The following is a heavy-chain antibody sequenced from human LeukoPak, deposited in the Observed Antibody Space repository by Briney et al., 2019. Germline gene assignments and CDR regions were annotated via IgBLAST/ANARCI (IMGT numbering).Heavy chain of an antibody. J-gene: IGHJ4*02. Sequence: GESLKISCKGSGYTFTSYWIGWVRQMPGKGLEWMGIIHPADSDTRYSPSFQGQVTISADKSINTAYLQWSSPKASDTAMYYCARRLGGIVRSHFDYWGQGTLVTVSS. CDR3: ARRLGGIVRSHFDY. CDR1: GYTFTSYW. CDR2: IHPADSDT. V-gene: IGHV5-51*01. D-gene: IGHD4-23*01.